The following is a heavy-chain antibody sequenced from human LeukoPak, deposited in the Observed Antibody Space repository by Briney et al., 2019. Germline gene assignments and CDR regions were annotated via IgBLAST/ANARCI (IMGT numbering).Heavy chain of an antibody. Sequence: SETLSLTCTVSAGSISSYYWTWIRQPPGKGLEWIGHIYYSRSANYSPSLKSRVTISVDMSKNQFSLRLTSVTAADTAVYYCARQRVRLRSNDAFDVWGQGTMVTVSS. J-gene: IGHJ3*01. D-gene: IGHD4-17*01. CDR3: ARQRVRLRSNDAFDV. CDR2: IYYSRSA. V-gene: IGHV4-59*01. CDR1: AGSISSYY.